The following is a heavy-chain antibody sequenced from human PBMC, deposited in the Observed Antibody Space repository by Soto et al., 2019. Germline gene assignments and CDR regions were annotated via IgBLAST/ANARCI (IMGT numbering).Heavy chain of an antibody. V-gene: IGHV1-2*02. J-gene: IGHJ6*02. CDR3: AKGGAIVAAGTRVYLYNAMDV. CDR1: GYTFTGYY. Sequence: ASVKVSCKASGYTFTGYYVHWVRQAPGQGLEWMGWINPNSGDTYFAQRFPGRVTMNRDTSIGTAYMELRGLTSDDTAEYYCAKGGAIVAAGTRVYLYNAMDVWGQGTTVTVSS. CDR2: INPNSGDT. D-gene: IGHD1-26*01.